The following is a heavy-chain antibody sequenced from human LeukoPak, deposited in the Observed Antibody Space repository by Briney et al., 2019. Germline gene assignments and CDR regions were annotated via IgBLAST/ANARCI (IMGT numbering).Heavy chain of an antibody. CDR3: AKSPDFWSGTYYYYYMDG. J-gene: IGHJ6*03. CDR1: GFTFSSYG. CDR2: IRYDGSNK. Sequence: GGSLRLSCAASGFTFSSYGMHWVRQAPGKGLEWVAFIRYDGSNKYYADSVKGRFTISRDNSKNTLYLQMNSLRAEDTAVYYWAKSPDFWSGTYYYYYMDGWGKGTTVTVSS. D-gene: IGHD3-3*01. V-gene: IGHV3-30*02.